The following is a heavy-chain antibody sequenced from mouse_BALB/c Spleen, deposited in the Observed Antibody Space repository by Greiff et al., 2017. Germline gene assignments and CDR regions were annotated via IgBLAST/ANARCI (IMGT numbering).Heavy chain of an antibody. CDR2: ISSGSSTI. CDR1: GFTFSSFG. CDR3: ARSEYGIFDY. D-gene: IGHD2-10*02. V-gene: IGHV5-17*02. J-gene: IGHJ2*01. Sequence: EVQVVESGGGLVQPGGSRKLSCAASGFTFSSFGMHWVRQAPEKGLEWVAYISSGSSTIYYADTVKGRFTISRDNPKNTLFLQMTSLRSEDTAMYYCARSEYGIFDYWGQGTTLTVSS.